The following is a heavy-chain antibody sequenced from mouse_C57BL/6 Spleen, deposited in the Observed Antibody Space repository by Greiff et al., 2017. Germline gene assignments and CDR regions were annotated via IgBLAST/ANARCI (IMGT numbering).Heavy chain of an antibody. CDR2: IYPGSGNT. J-gene: IGHJ2*01. Sequence: QVQLKQSGPELVKPGASVKISCKASGYSFTSYYIHWVKQRPGQGLEWIGGIYPGSGNTKYNEKFKGKATLTADTSSSTAYMQLSSLTSEDSAVYYCARYYDGYSIVDYWGQGTTLTVSS. CDR1: GYSFTSYY. D-gene: IGHD2-3*01. CDR3: ARYYDGYSIVDY. V-gene: IGHV1-66*01.